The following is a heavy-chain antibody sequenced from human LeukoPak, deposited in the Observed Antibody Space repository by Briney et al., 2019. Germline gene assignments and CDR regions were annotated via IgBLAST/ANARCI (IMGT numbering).Heavy chain of an antibody. J-gene: IGHJ6*03. CDR3: ARIDPPGPAARSGDYMDV. V-gene: IGHV2-70*11. D-gene: IGHD6-6*01. CDR1: GFSLSTGRMC. CDR2: IDWDDDK. Sequence: SGPALAKLTQIRTLPCTFSGFSLSTGRMCVSWIGQPPGKALECLARIDWDDDKYYSTSLKTRLTISKATSKNQVVPTMTHMHPVDTATSYCARIDPPGPAARSGDYMDVWGKGTTVTVSS.